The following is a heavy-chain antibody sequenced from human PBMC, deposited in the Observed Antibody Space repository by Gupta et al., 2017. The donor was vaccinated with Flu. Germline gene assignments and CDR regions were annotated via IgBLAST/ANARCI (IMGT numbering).Heavy chain of an antibody. V-gene: IGHV3-23*01. CDR3: ATELRFLEWLLQPPGGAYVDY. CDR1: GFTFSSYA. Sequence: EVQLLESGGGLVQPGGSLRLYCAASGFTFSSYALSWVRQAPGKGLKWVSAISGSGGSTYYADSVKGRFTISRDNSKNTLYLQMNSLRAEDTAVYDCATELRFLEWLLQPPGGAYVDYWGQGTLVTVSS. CDR2: ISGSGGST. J-gene: IGHJ4*02. D-gene: IGHD3-3*01.